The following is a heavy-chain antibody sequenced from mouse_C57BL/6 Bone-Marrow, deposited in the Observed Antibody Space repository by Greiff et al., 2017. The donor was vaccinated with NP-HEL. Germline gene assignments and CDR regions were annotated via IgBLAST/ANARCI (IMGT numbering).Heavy chain of an antibody. CDR1: GYAFSSSW. CDR2: IYPGDGDT. CDR3: ASGGLRGDY. D-gene: IGHD2-4*01. J-gene: IGHJ2*01. V-gene: IGHV1-82*01. Sequence: QVQLKESGPELVKPGASVKISCKASGYAFSSSWMNWVKQRPGKGLEWIGRIYPGDGDTNYNGKFKGKATLTADKSSSTAYMQLSSLTSDDSAVYYCASGGLRGDYWGQGTTLTVSS.